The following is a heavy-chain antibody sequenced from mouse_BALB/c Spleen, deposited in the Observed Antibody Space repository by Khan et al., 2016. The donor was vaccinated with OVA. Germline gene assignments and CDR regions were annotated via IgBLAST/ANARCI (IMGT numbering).Heavy chain of an antibody. D-gene: IGHD1-1*01. CDR1: GFSLTSYG. Sequence: QVQLKESGPGLVAPSQSLSITCTVSGFSLTSYGVHWVRQPPGKGLEWLGVLWAGGSTNYNSALMSRLSISKDNSKNQVFLKMNSLQTDDTAMYYCARPYYGSAWFAYWGQGTLATVSA. V-gene: IGHV2-9*02. J-gene: IGHJ3*01. CDR3: ARPYYGSAWFAY. CDR2: LWAGGST.